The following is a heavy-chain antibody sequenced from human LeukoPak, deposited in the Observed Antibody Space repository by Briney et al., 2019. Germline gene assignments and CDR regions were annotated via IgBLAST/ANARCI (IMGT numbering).Heavy chain of an antibody. D-gene: IGHD3-22*01. CDR2: MHTSGIT. CDR1: GGSISSYY. Sequence: SETLSLTCTVSGGSISSYYWSWIRQPAGKGLEWIGRMHTSGITNYNPSLKSRVTMSGDTSKNQFSLKLRSVTAADTAVYYCARDQYYCDSSGYYRFDYWGQGTLVTVSS. J-gene: IGHJ4*02. CDR3: ARDQYYCDSSGYYRFDY. V-gene: IGHV4-4*07.